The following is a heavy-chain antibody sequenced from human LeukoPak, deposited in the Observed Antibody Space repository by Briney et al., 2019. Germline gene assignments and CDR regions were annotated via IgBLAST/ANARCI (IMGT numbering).Heavy chain of an antibody. CDR2: VSGTGESK. CDR3: ARDREGYGDFGGY. CDR1: GFTFAGYA. V-gene: IGHV3-23*01. J-gene: IGHJ4*02. Sequence: GGSLRLSCAASGFTFAGYATNWVRQAPGKGLEWISVVSGTGESKYYADSVKGRFTISRDNSKNTLFLQMNSLKAEDTAVYYCARDREGYGDFGGYCGQGTLVTVS. D-gene: IGHD4-17*01.